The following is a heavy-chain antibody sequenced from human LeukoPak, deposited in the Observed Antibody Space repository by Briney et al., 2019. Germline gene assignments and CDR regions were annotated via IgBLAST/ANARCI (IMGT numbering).Heavy chain of an antibody. CDR1: GGTFSSYA. Sequence: GASVQVSCKASGGTFSSYAISWVRQAPGQGLEWMGGIIPIFGTANYAQKFQGRVTITADESTSTAYMELSSLRSEDTAVYYCARGYYYDRIIQHWGQGTLVTVSS. J-gene: IGHJ1*01. V-gene: IGHV1-69*13. D-gene: IGHD3-22*01. CDR3: ARGYYYDRIIQH. CDR2: IIPIFGTA.